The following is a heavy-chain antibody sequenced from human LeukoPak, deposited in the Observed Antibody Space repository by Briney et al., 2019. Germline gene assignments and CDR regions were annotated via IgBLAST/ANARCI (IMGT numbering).Heavy chain of an antibody. J-gene: IGHJ4*02. Sequence: ASVTVSCTASGYTFTSYGISWVRQAPGQGLEWMGWISAYNGNTNYAQKLQGRVTMTTDTSTSTAYMELRSLRSDDTAVYYCARDYYDSSGYTYFDYWGQGTLVTVSS. V-gene: IGHV1-18*01. CDR1: GYTFTSYG. CDR3: ARDYYDSSGYTYFDY. CDR2: ISAYNGNT. D-gene: IGHD3-22*01.